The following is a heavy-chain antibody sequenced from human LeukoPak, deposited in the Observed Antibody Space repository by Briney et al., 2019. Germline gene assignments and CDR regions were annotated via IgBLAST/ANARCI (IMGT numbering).Heavy chain of an antibody. CDR3: AGELEGLPNNDMLTL. D-gene: IGHD3-9*01. Sequence: SVKLSCKASGGTFSSYAISLVRQAPGQGLEWMGSIIPIFGTANYAQKFQGRVTITTDESTSTAYMALSRLRSEDTAVYYCAGELEGLPNNDMLTLWSQGTLVTVSS. CDR2: IIPIFGTA. V-gene: IGHV1-69*05. CDR1: GGTFSSYA. J-gene: IGHJ4*02.